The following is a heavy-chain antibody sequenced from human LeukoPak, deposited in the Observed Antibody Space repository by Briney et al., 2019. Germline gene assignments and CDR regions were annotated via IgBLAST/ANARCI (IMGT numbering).Heavy chain of an antibody. CDR3: ARGPSGGIFGVVTDNWFDP. J-gene: IGHJ5*02. CDR2: IKQDGSEK. V-gene: IGHV3-7*01. D-gene: IGHD3-3*01. Sequence: GGSLRLSCAASGFTFSSYWMSWVRQAPGKGLEWVANIKQDGSEKYYVDSVKGRFTISRDNAKNSLYLQMNSLRAEDTAVYYCARGPSGGIFGVVTDNWFDPWGQGTLVTVSS. CDR1: GFTFSSYW.